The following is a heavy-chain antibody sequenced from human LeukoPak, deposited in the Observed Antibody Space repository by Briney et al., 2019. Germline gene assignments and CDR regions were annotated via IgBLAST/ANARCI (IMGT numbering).Heavy chain of an antibody. J-gene: IGHJ3*02. V-gene: IGHV4-30-4*08. Sequence: SQTLSLTCTVSGGSISSADYYRSWIRQPPGKGLEWIGYIYYSGNTYYNPSLKSRVTISVDGSKNQFSLKQSSVTAADTAVYYCARATITMAVGVPADAFDIWGQGTMVTVSS. CDR2: IYYSGNT. CDR3: ARATITMAVGVPADAFDI. CDR1: GGSISSADYY. D-gene: IGHD3-22*01.